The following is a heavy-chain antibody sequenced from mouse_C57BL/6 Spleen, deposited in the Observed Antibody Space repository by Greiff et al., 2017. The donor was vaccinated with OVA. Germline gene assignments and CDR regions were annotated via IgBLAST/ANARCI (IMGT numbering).Heavy chain of an antibody. CDR3: ARGGYYVGFDY. V-gene: IGHV5-17*01. J-gene: IGHJ2*01. CDR1: GFTFSTYG. CDR2: ISSGSSTT. Sequence: EVMLVESGGGLVKPGGSLKLSWAASGFTFSTYGMNWVRQAPGKGLEWVAYISSGSSTTYYADTVKGRFTISRDNSKNTMFLQMTSLGSEDTAMYYCARGGYYVGFDYWGQGTTLTVSS. D-gene: IGHD2-3*01.